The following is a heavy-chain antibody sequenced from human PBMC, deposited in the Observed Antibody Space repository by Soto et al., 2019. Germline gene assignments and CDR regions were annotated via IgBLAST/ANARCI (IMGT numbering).Heavy chain of an antibody. J-gene: IGHJ4*02. CDR3: ARDLIAVAGTNY. CDR1: NFTFSIYT. V-gene: IGHV3-21*01. D-gene: IGHD6-19*01. Sequence: GGSLRLSCAASNFTFSIYTMNWVRQAPGKGLEWVSSIVSVGDQIYYADSVKGRFTISRDSANHSLYLQMNSLRAEDTAVYYCARDLIAVAGTNYWGQGTLVTVSS. CDR2: IVSVGDQI.